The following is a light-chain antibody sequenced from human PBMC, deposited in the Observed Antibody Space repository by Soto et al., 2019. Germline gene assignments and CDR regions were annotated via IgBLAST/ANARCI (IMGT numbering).Light chain of an antibody. CDR3: CSFARSTTFYV. CDR1: SSDVGSSNL. J-gene: IGLJ1*01. Sequence: QSALTQPASVSGSPGQSITISCSGTSSDVGSSNLVSWYQQHPGKAPKLIIFEGDRRPSGVSGRFSGSKSGNTASLTISGPQAEDEADYYCCSFARSTTFYVFGAGTKVTVL. CDR2: EGD. V-gene: IGLV2-23*01.